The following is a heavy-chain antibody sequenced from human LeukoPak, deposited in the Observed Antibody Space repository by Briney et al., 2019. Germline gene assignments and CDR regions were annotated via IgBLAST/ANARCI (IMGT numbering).Heavy chain of an antibody. V-gene: IGHV3-30-3*02. CDR3: AKHDGLAAADSEGETDY. J-gene: IGHJ4*02. CDR1: GFTFSSYA. D-gene: IGHD6-13*01. CDR2: ISYDGSNK. Sequence: PGGSLRLSCAASGFTFSSYAMHWVRQAPGKGLEWVAVISYDGSNKYYADSVKGRFTISRDNAKNSLYLQMNSLRAEDTAVYYCAKHDGLAAADSEGETDYWGQGTLVTVSS.